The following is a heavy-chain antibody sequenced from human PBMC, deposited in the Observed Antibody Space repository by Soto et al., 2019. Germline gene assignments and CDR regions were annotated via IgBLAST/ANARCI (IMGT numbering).Heavy chain of an antibody. Sequence: VASVKVSCKASGYTFTGYYMHWVRQAPGQGLEWMGWINPNSGGTNYAQKFQGRVTMTRDTSISTAYMELSRLRSDDTAVYYCARKTVGYSSSWYWFDPWGQGTLVTVSS. CDR3: ARKTVGYSSSWYWFDP. J-gene: IGHJ5*02. CDR2: INPNSGGT. V-gene: IGHV1-2*02. D-gene: IGHD6-13*01. CDR1: GYTFTGYY.